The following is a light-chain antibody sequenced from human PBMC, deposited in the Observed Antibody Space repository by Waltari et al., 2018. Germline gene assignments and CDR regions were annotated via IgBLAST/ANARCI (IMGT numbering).Light chain of an antibody. Sequence: QSALTQPASVSGSPGPSITIYCTGTSSDVGGYNYVSWYQQHPGKATKLMIYEVSNRPSGVSNRFSGSKSGNTASLTISGLQAEDEADYYCSSYTSSSSWVFGGGTKLTVL. CDR1: SSDVGGYNY. V-gene: IGLV2-14*01. J-gene: IGLJ3*02. CDR3: SSYTSSSSWV. CDR2: EVS.